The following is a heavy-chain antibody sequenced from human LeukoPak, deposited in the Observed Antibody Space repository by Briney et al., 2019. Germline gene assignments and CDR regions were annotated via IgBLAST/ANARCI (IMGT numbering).Heavy chain of an antibody. CDR2: IYYSGST. V-gene: IGHV4-39*01. J-gene: IGHJ4*02. Sequence: PSETLSLTCTVSGASVSGSAYYWGWIRQPPGKGLEWIGNIYYSGSTYYNESLESRVTISIDTSKNQFSLKLNSVTAADAAMYYCAKSGGYGLIDYWGQGTLVTVSS. CDR3: AKSGGYGLIDY. D-gene: IGHD1-26*01. CDR1: GASVSGSAYY.